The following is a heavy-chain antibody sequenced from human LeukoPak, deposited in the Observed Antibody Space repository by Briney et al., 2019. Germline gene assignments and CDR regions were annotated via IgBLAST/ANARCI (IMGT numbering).Heavy chain of an antibody. D-gene: IGHD1-26*01. Sequence: GGSLRLSCAASGFTFSSYWMSWVRQAPGKGLEWVGLIKNKHEHQATDYAAPVRERFIITRDDSSSTLFLQMNSLKTEDTAVYYCVTDANRILGARGTGYWGQGILVTVSS. CDR1: GFTFSSYW. CDR2: IKNKHEHQAT. V-gene: IGHV3-15*01. J-gene: IGHJ4*02. CDR3: VTDANRILGARGTGY.